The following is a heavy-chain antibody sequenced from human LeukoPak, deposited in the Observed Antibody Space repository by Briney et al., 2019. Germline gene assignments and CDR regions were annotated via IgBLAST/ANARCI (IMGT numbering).Heavy chain of an antibody. J-gene: IGHJ6*02. Sequence: GYXYXSGSTNYNPSLKSRVTISVDTSKNQFSLKLSSVTAADTAVYYCARDIKITMVRGVTIYGMDVWGQGTTVTVSS. CDR3: ARDIKITMVRGVTIYGMDV. CDR2: XYXSGST. V-gene: IGHV4-59*01. D-gene: IGHD3-10*01.